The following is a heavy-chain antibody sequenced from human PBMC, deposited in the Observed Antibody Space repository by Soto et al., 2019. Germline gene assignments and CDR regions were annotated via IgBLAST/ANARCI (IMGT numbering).Heavy chain of an antibody. Sequence: QVQLVESGGGVVQPGRSLRLSCAASGFTFSSYGMHWVRQAPGKGLEWVAVIWYDGSNKYYADSVKGRFTISRDNSKNTLYLQMNCLRAEDTAVYYCARDYVDYVWGSSIDYWGQGTLVTVSS. CDR3: ARDYVDYVWGSSIDY. CDR2: IWYDGSNK. J-gene: IGHJ4*02. V-gene: IGHV3-33*01. D-gene: IGHD3-16*01. CDR1: GFTFSSYG.